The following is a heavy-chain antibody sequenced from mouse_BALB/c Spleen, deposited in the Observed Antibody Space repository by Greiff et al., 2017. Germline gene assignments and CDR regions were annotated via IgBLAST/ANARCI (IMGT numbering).Heavy chain of an antibody. CDR2: LYPGDGDT. Sequence: VQLQESGAELVRPGSSVKISCKASGYAFSSYWMNWVKQRPGQGLEWIGQLYPGDGDTNYNGKFKGKAKLTADKSSSTAYMQLSSLTSEDSAVYFCARVFDYAYAMDYWGQGTSVTVSS. CDR1: GYAFSSYW. V-gene: IGHV1-80*01. CDR3: ARVFDYAYAMDY. D-gene: IGHD2-4*01. J-gene: IGHJ4*01.